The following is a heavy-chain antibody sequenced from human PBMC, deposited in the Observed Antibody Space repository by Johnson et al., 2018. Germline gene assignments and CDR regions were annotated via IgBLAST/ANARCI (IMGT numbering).Heavy chain of an antibody. CDR1: GFTFDDYA. Sequence: VQLVQSGGGLVQPGRSLRLSCAASGFTFDDYAMHWVRQAPGKGLEWVANIKQDGSEKYYVDSVKGRFTISRDNAKNSLYLEMNSLGAEDTAVYYCARVARFWPQYYYYMDVWGKGTTVTVSS. J-gene: IGHJ6*03. D-gene: IGHD3-3*01. CDR3: ARVARFWPQYYYYMDV. CDR2: IKQDGSEK. V-gene: IGHV3-7*01.